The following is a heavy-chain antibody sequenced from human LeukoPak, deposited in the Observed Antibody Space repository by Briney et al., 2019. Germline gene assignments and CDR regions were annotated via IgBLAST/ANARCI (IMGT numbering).Heavy chain of an antibody. Sequence: SETLSLTCTVSGGSISSYYWSWIRQPPGKGLEWIGYIYNSGSTNYNPSLKSRVTISVDTSKNQFSLKLSSVTAADTAVYYCAGAIQRYCSSTSCYYDAFDIWRQGPMVSVSS. CDR3: AGAIQRYCSSTSCYYDAFDI. CDR1: GGSISSYY. J-gene: IGHJ3*02. CDR2: IYNSGST. D-gene: IGHD2-2*01. V-gene: IGHV4-59*01.